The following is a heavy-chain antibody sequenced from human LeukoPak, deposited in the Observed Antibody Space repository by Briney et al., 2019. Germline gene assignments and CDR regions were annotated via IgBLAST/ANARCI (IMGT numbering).Heavy chain of an antibody. V-gene: IGHV4-34*01. Sequence: KPSETLSLTCAVYGGSFSGYYWSWIRQPPGKGLEWIGEINHSGSTNYNPSLKSRVTISVDTSKNQFSLRLSSVTAADTAVYYCARALVNYYDVLTGYYKHPIDAFDIWGQGTLVTVSS. D-gene: IGHD3-9*01. CDR2: INHSGST. CDR1: GGSFSGYY. J-gene: IGHJ3*02. CDR3: ARALVNYYDVLTGYYKHPIDAFDI.